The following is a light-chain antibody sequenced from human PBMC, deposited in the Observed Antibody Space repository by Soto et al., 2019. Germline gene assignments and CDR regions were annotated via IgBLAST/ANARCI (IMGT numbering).Light chain of an antibody. Sequence: IVLTQSPGTLSLSPGERATLSCRASQSVISNYLAWYQQKPGQAPRLLIYGASSRATGIPDRFSGSGSGTDFTLTIRRLEPEDFAVYYCQQYGSSYPWTFGQGTKVDIK. CDR3: QQYGSSYPWT. J-gene: IGKJ1*01. CDR2: GAS. CDR1: QSVISNY. V-gene: IGKV3-20*01.